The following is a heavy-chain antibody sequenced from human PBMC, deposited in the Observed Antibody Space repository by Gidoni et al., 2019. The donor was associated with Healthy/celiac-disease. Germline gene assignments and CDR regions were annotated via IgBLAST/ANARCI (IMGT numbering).Heavy chain of an antibody. Sequence: EVQLVESGGGLVQPGGSLRLSCAASGFTFSSYSMNWVRQVPGKGLEWVSYISSSSSTIYYADSVKGRCTISRDNAKNSLYLQMNSLRDEDTAVYYCARDLPHPDSSGYYYYYGMDVWGQGTTVTVSS. D-gene: IGHD3-22*01. J-gene: IGHJ6*02. V-gene: IGHV3-48*02. CDR1: GFTFSSYS. CDR2: ISSSSSTI. CDR3: ARDLPHPDSSGYYYYYGMDV.